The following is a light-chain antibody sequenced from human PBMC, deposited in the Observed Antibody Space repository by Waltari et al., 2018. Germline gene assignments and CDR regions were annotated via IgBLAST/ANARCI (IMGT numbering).Light chain of an antibody. V-gene: IGLV2-14*01. CDR2: EVT. CDR3: SSFTSSSTVV. Sequence: QSALTQPASVSGSPGQSSPISCTGRSSAVGGYNYVSWYQQHPGKAPKLIVYEVTNRPSGVSDRFSGSKSGNTASLTISGLQAEDEADYYCSSFTSSSTVVFGGGTKLTVL. CDR1: SSAVGGYNY. J-gene: IGLJ2*01.